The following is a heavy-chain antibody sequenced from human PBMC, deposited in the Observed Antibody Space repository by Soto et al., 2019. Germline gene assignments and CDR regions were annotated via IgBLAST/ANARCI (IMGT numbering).Heavy chain of an antibody. CDR1: GFTFGDYA. Sequence: HPGGSLRLSCTASGFTFGDYAMSWFRQAPGKGLEWVGFIRSKAYGGTTEYAASVKGRFTISRDDSKSIAYLQMNSLKTEDTAVYYCTRDPEYSSPSFHNWFDPWGQGTLVTVSS. V-gene: IGHV3-49*03. J-gene: IGHJ5*02. CDR2: IRSKAYGGTT. CDR3: TRDPEYSSPSFHNWFDP. D-gene: IGHD6-6*01.